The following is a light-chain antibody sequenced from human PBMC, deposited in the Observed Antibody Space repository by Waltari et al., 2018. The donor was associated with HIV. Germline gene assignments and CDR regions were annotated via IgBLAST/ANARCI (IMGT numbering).Light chain of an antibody. J-gene: IGKJ1*01. CDR2: DAS. Sequence: EIVLTQSPATLSWSPGERATLSCRASQRVSSYLAWYQQKPGQAPRLLIYDASNRATGIPARFSGSGSGTDFTLTISSLESEDFAVYYCQQRRNWPKTFGQGTKVEIK. CDR1: QRVSSY. CDR3: QQRRNWPKT. V-gene: IGKV3-11*01.